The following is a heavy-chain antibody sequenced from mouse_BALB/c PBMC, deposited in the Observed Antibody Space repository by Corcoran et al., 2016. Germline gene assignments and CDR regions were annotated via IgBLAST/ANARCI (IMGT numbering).Heavy chain of an antibody. CDR1: GFNIKDTY. CDR3: ARYYPYAMDY. D-gene: IGHD1-1*01. Sequence: EVQLQQSGAELVKPGASVKLSCTASGFNIKDTYMHWVKQRPEQGLEWIGRIDPANGNTKYDPKFQGKATITADTSSNTAYLQLSSLTSEDTVVYYCARYYPYAMDYWGQGTSVTVSS. CDR2: IDPANGNT. J-gene: IGHJ4*01. V-gene: IGHV14-3*02.